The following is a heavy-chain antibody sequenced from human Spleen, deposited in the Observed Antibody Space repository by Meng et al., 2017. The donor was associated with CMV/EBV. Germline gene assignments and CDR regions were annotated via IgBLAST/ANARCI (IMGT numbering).Heavy chain of an antibody. CDR2: VRFDGSNE. CDR3: ARDETRGMDV. CDR1: RFTFSSYG. Sequence: GESLKISCTPSRFTFSSYGMHWVRQAPGKGLEWVAFVRFDGSNEYYSDSVKGRFTISRDNSKNTLYLQMNSLRAEDTAVYYCARDETRGMDVWGQGTTVTVSS. J-gene: IGHJ6*02. V-gene: IGHV3-30*02.